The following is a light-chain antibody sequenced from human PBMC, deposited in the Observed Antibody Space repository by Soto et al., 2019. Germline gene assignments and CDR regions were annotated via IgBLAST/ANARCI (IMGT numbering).Light chain of an antibody. V-gene: IGKV1-5*01. CDR3: QQYGTYSGT. CDR2: GAS. CDR1: QTITTW. J-gene: IGKJ1*01. Sequence: DIQLTQSHSTLSASLGDRATIXWRAIQTITTWLAWYQQKPGQAPRLLIYGASSMESDVPARFSGSGFGTEFSLIISSLEPDDSAPYYCQQYGTYSGTFGQGTKVDIK.